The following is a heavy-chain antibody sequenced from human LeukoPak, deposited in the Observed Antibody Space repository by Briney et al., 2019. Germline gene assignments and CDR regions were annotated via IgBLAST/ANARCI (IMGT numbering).Heavy chain of an antibody. J-gene: IGHJ4*02. D-gene: IGHD3-16*01. V-gene: IGHV3-7*01. CDR2: IEQDGSEK. CDR1: GFTFSRFW. Sequence: GGSLRLSCAASGFTFSRFWMTWVRQAPGKGLEWVANIEQDGSEKYYVDSVKGRFTISRDNAKNSLYLQMNSLRAEDTAVYYCAREGEGYFDYWGQGTLVTVSS. CDR3: AREGEGYFDY.